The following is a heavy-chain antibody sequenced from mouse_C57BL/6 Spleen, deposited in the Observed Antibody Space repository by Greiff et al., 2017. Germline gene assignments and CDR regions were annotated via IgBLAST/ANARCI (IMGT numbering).Heavy chain of an antibody. V-gene: IGHV5-6*01. Sequence: EVMLVESGGDLVKPGGSLKLSCAASGFTFSSYGMSWVRQTPDKRLEWVATISSGGSYTYYPDSVKGRFTISRDNAKNTLYLQMSSLKSEDTAMYYCASYGSSYYYFDYWGQGTTLTVSS. CDR3: ASYGSSYYYFDY. CDR2: ISSGGSYT. D-gene: IGHD1-1*01. J-gene: IGHJ2*01. CDR1: GFTFSSYG.